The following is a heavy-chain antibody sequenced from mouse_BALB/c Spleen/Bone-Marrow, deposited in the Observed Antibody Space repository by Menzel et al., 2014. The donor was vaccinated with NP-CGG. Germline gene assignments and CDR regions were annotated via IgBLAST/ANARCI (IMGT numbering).Heavy chain of an antibody. J-gene: IGHJ1*01. CDR3: ARARSTVITTWYFDV. Sequence: DLVKPGASVKLSCKAPGYTFTSYWINWIKQRPGQGLEWIGRFAPGSGNTYYNEMFKGKATLTVDTSSSTAYIQLSSLSSEGSAVYFCARARSTVITTWYFDVWGAGTTVTVSS. CDR1: GYTFTSYW. V-gene: IGHV1S41*01. D-gene: IGHD2-4*01. CDR2: FAPGSGNT.